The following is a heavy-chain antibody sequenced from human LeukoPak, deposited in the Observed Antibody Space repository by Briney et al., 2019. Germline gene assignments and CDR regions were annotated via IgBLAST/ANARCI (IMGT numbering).Heavy chain of an antibody. D-gene: IGHD6-19*01. Sequence: SVKVSCKASGGTFSSYAISWVRQAPGQGLEWMGGIIPIFGTANYAQKFQGRVTITAHKSTSTAYMELSSLRSEDTAVYYCARETVSSGYGMDVWGKGTTVTVSS. V-gene: IGHV1-69*06. CDR3: ARETVSSGYGMDV. J-gene: IGHJ6*04. CDR2: IIPIFGTA. CDR1: GGTFSSYA.